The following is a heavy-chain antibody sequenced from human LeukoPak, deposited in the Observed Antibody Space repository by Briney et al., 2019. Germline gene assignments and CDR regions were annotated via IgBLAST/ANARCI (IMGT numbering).Heavy chain of an antibody. Sequence: SETLSLTCTVSGGSISSYYWSWIRQPPGKGLEWIGNIYFSGSTKYNPSLKSRVTMLVDTSKNQFSLKLSSVTAADTAVYYCARDKRLGMVTGMDVWGQGTTVTVSS. CDR2: IYFSGST. J-gene: IGHJ6*02. CDR3: ARDKRLGMVTGMDV. V-gene: IGHV4-59*12. D-gene: IGHD2-21*02. CDR1: GGSISSYY.